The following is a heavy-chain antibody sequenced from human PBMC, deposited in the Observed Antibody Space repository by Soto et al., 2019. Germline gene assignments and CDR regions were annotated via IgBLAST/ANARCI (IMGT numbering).Heavy chain of an antibody. CDR3: ARVTGSSWFPVEGMDV. CDR1: GGTFSSYA. Sequence: QVQLVQSGAEVKKPGSSVKVSCKASGGTFSSYAISWVRQAPGQGLEWMGGIIPIFGTANYAQKFQGRVTITADESTSTAYMELSSLRSDDTAVYYCARVTGSSWFPVEGMDVWGQGTTVTVSS. CDR2: IIPIFGTA. V-gene: IGHV1-69*01. D-gene: IGHD6-13*01. J-gene: IGHJ6*02.